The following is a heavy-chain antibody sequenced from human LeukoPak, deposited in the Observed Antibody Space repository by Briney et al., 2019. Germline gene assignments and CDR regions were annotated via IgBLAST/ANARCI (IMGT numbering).Heavy chain of an antibody. CDR2: IYYSGST. Sequence: SETLSLTCTVSGGSISSYYWSWIRQPPGKGLEWIGYIYYSGSTNYNPSLKSRVTISVDTSKNQFSLKLSSVTAADTAVYYCARRPKAVRSFDYWGQGTLVTVSS. V-gene: IGHV4-59*08. D-gene: IGHD3-10*01. CDR1: GGSISSYY. CDR3: ARRPKAVRSFDY. J-gene: IGHJ4*02.